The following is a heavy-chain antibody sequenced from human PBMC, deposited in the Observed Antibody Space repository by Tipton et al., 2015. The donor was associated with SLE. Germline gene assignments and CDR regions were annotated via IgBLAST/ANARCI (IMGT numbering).Heavy chain of an antibody. D-gene: IGHD1-26*01. J-gene: IGHJ4*02. CDR2: IYTSGST. CDR1: GGSISSGSYY. CDR3: ARSTSGDYFDY. Sequence: TLSLTCTVSGGSISSGSYYWSWIRQPAGKGLEWIGRIYTSGSTNYNPSLKSRVTISVDTSKNQFSLKLSSVTAADTAVYYCARSTSGDYFDYWGQGTLVTVSS. V-gene: IGHV4-61*02.